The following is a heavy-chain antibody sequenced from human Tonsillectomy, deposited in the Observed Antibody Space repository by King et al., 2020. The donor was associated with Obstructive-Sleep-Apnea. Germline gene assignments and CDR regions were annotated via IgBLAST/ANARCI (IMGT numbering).Heavy chain of an antibody. CDR1: GYKFAAYW. V-gene: IGHV5-51*01. CDR3: ARHPALGNNLVAFDN. D-gene: IGHD6-6*01. CDR2: IYPGDSDT. Sequence: VQLVESGPEAKKPGESLKISCKASGYKFAAYWIGWVRQKPGKGLEWMGIIYPGDSDTRYGPSFQGHVTISADKSINTAFLQWSSLTASDSGMYYCARHPALGNNLVAFDNWGQGTLVTVSS. J-gene: IGHJ4*02.